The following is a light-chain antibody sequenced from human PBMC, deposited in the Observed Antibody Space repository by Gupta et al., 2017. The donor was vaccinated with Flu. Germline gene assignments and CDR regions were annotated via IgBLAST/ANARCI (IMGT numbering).Light chain of an antibody. CDR1: QTINNF. Sequence: PSSLSASVGDRVTITCRASQTINNFLNWYLQKPGTAPKLLIFAASTLQSGVPSRFSGSGSGTDFTLTISRLQPEDFATYYCQQSDSPPRTFGQGTKVEVK. V-gene: IGKV1-39*01. CDR3: QQSDSPPRT. J-gene: IGKJ1*01. CDR2: AAS.